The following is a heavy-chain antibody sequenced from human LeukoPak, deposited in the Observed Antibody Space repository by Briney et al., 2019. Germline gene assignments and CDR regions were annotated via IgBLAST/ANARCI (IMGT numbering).Heavy chain of an antibody. Sequence: SETLSLTCTVSGGYIITSGHYWGWIRQPPGKGLEWIGSVYYTGVTSTNPFFRSRMSISVDTSKNQFSLNLTSVTAADAAVYYRARERSSSGGHNWFDPWGQGTLVTVSS. CDR1: GGYIITSGHY. J-gene: IGHJ5*02. CDR3: ARERSSSGGHNWFDP. V-gene: IGHV4-39*07. D-gene: IGHD4-23*01. CDR2: VYYTGVT.